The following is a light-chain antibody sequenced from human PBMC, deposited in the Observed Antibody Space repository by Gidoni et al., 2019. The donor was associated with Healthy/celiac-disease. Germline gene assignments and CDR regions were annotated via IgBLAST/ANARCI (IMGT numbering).Light chain of an antibody. J-gene: IGKJ1*01. CDR2: GAS. CDR1: QSVSSN. Sequence: EIVMTQSPATLSVSPGERATLSCRASQSVSSNLACYQQKPGQAPRLLIYGASTRATGIPARFSGSGSGKEFTLTISSLQSEDFAVYYWQQYNNWPPWTFGQGTKVEIK. CDR3: QQYNNWPPWT. V-gene: IGKV3-15*01.